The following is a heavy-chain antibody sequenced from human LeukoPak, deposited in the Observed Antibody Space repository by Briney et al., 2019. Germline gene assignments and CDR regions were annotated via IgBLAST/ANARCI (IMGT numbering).Heavy chain of an antibody. Sequence: SQTLSLTCTVSVGSISSGDYYWSWIRQPPGKGLEWIGYTYYSGSAYYNPSLKNRISISVDTSKNQFSLNLSSVTAADTAVYYCARPYYYDSRIDPWGQGTLVTVSS. D-gene: IGHD3-22*01. CDR2: TYYSGSA. CDR1: VGSISSGDYY. CDR3: ARPYYYDSRIDP. V-gene: IGHV4-30-4*01. J-gene: IGHJ5*02.